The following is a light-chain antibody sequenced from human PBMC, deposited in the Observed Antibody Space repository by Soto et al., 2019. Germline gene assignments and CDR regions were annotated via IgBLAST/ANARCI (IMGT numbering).Light chain of an antibody. J-gene: IGKJ4*01. Sequence: AIRMTQSPSSFSASTGDRVTITCRASQGISSYLAWYQQKPGKAPKLLIYAASTLQSGVPTRFSGSGSGTDFTLTINCLQSEDFATYYCRQYYSYPLTFGGGTKVEIK. CDR3: RQYYSYPLT. CDR1: QGISSY. CDR2: AAS. V-gene: IGKV1-8*01.